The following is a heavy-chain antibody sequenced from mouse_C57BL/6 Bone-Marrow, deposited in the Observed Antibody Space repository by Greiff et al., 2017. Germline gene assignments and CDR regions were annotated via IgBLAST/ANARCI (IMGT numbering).Heavy chain of an antibody. J-gene: IGHJ4*01. V-gene: IGHV14-3*01. CDR1: GFNIKNTY. Sequence: EVKLQESVAELVRPGASVKLSCTASGFNIKNTYMHWVKQRPEQGLEWIGRINPANGNTKYAPKFQGKATITADTSSNTAYLQLSSLTSEDTAISYCAVIYYYGSSCYYAMDYWGQGTSVTVSS. CDR2: INPANGNT. D-gene: IGHD1-1*01. CDR3: AVIYYYGSSCYYAMDY.